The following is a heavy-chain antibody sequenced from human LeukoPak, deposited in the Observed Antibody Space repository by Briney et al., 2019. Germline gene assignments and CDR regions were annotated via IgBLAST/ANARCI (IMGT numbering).Heavy chain of an antibody. V-gene: IGHV4-30-4*07. CDR1: GGSISSGGYS. CDR2: IYHSGTT. Sequence: SGTLSLTCAVSGGSISSGGYSWSWIRQPPGKGLEWIGYIYHSGTTYYNPSLKSRVTISVDTSKNQLSLKVSSVTAADTAVYYCVSGNSYGYFDYWGQGTLVTVSS. CDR3: VSGNSYGYFDY. J-gene: IGHJ4*02. D-gene: IGHD5-18*01.